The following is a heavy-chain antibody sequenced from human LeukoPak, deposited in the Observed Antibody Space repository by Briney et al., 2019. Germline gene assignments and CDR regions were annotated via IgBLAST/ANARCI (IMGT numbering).Heavy chain of an antibody. J-gene: IGHJ4*02. D-gene: IGHD5-12*01. CDR3: ARRERPPILSRSGSTLDY. Sequence: GGSLRLSCAASGFTFSSYGMHWVRQAPGKGLEWVSYISISGSTIYYADSVKGRFTISRDNAKNSLYLQMNSLRAEDTAVYYCARRERPPILSRSGSTLDYWGQGTLVTVSS. CDR2: ISISGSTI. CDR1: GFTFSSYG. V-gene: IGHV3-48*04.